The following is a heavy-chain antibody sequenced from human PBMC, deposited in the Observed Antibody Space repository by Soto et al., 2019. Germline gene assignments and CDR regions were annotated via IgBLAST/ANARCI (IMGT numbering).Heavy chain of an antibody. CDR1: GFTFSSYG. CDR3: AKDLRELPYYYYYGMDV. J-gene: IGHJ6*02. CDR2: ISHDGSNK. Sequence: GGSLRLSCAASGFTFSSYGMHWVRQAPGKGLEWVAVISHDGSNKYYADSVKGRFTISRDNSKNTLYLQMNSLRAEDTAVYYCAKDLRELPYYYYYGMDVWGQGTTVTVSS. V-gene: IGHV3-30*18. D-gene: IGHD1-7*01.